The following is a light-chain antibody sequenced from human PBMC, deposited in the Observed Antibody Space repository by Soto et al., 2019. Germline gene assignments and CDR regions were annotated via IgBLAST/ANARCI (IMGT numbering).Light chain of an antibody. CDR3: QQYNNWHRK. V-gene: IGKV3-11*01. CDR1: QSVSSY. J-gene: IGKJ1*01. Sequence: EIVLTQSPATPSLSPGERATLSCRASQSVSSYLAWYQQKPGQAPRLLIYDASNGATGIPARFSGSGSGTDFTLTIISLEPEDFAVYYCQQYNNWHRKCGQGTKVDIK. CDR2: DAS.